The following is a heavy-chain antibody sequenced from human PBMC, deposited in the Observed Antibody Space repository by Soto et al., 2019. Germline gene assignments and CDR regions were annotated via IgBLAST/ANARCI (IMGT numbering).Heavy chain of an antibody. D-gene: IGHD3-22*01. Sequence: QVQLVQSGAQVRRPGTSVRISCTTSGYNFNTYGIIWVRQAPGQGLEWMGWISGYNGYTKYAQSLEDRVTLNTDTSTRTAFLELRNLRSGDTALYFCARDRDYSHTDADVDYWGQGTQVTVSS. CDR1: GYNFNTYG. J-gene: IGHJ4*02. V-gene: IGHV1-18*01. CDR3: ARDRDYSHTDADVDY. CDR2: ISGYNGYT.